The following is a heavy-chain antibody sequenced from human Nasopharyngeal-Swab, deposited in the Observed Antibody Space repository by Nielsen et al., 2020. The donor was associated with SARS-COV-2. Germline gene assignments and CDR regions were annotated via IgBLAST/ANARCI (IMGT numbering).Heavy chain of an antibody. J-gene: IGHJ4*02. CDR2: INSDGSST. CDR1: GFTFSSYW. CDR3: AKKTVGTYPFDY. V-gene: IGHV3-74*01. D-gene: IGHD3-16*02. Sequence: GESLKISCAASGFTFSSYWMHWVRQAPGKGLVWVSRINSDGSSTSSADSVKGRFTISRDNSKNTLYLQMNSLRAEDTAVYYCAKKTVGTYPFDYWGQGTLVTLSS.